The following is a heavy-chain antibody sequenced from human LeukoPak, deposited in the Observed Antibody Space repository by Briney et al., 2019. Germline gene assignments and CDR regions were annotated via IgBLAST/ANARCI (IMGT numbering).Heavy chain of an antibody. CDR3: ARAHTAMATAVDY. D-gene: IGHD5-18*01. J-gene: IGHJ4*02. CDR2: IYYRGSI. CDR1: GGSISSSSYY. V-gene: IGHV4-39*07. Sequence: SETLSLTCTASGGSISSSSYYWGWIRQPPGKGLEWIGSIYYRGSIYYNPSLKSRVTISVDTSKNQFSLKLSSVTAADTAVYYCARAHTAMATAVDYWGQGTLVTVSS.